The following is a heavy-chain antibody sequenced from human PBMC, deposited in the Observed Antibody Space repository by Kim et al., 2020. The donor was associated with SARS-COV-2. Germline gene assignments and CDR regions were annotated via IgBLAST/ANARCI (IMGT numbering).Heavy chain of an antibody. CDR2: T. V-gene: IGHV1-24*01. J-gene: IGHJ4*02. CDR3: ATISADLTIDY. Sequence: TIYAQKFQGRVTMTEDTSTDTAYMELSSLRSEDTAVYYCATISADLTIDYWGQGTLVTVSS.